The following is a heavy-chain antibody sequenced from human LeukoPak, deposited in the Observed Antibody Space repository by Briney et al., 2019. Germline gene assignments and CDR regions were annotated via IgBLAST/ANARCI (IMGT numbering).Heavy chain of an antibody. CDR1: GATFSSYT. V-gene: IGHV1-69*04. J-gene: IGHJ4*02. D-gene: IGHD1-26*01. CDR3: ARDRGRYRDEPFDY. Sequence: ASVKVSCKASGATFSSYTISWVRQAPGQGLEWMGRIIPILGIANYAQKFQGRVTITADKSTSTAYMELSSLRSEDTAVYYCARDRGRYRDEPFDYWGQGTLVTVSS. CDR2: IIPILGIA.